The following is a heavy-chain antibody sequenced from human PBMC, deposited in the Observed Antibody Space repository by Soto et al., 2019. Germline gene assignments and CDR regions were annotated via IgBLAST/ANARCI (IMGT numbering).Heavy chain of an antibody. D-gene: IGHD6-6*01. CDR1: GFTFGNYW. Sequence: QAGGSLRLSCAASGFTFGNYWMSWVRQAPGKGLEWVANIKVDGSAKYYVDSVKGRFTISRANAKNSLYLQMNSLRGEDTAVYYFSISHSTSPSCSDPWGQGTLVTVSS. CDR3: SISHSTSPSCSDP. V-gene: IGHV3-7*03. CDR2: IKVDGSAK. J-gene: IGHJ5*02.